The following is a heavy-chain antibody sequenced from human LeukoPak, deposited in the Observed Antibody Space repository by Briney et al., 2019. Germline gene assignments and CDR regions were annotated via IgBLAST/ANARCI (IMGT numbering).Heavy chain of an antibody. CDR3: ARTYDSSGYYWWDYYYMDD. Sequence: PGGSLRLSCAASGFTFSSYWMSWVRQAPGKGLEWVANIKQDGSEKYYVDSVKGRFTISRDNAKNSLYLQMNSLRAEDTAVYYCARTYDSSGYYWWDYYYMDDWGKGTTVTVSS. J-gene: IGHJ6*03. CDR1: GFTFSSYW. CDR2: IKQDGSEK. D-gene: IGHD3-22*01. V-gene: IGHV3-7*01.